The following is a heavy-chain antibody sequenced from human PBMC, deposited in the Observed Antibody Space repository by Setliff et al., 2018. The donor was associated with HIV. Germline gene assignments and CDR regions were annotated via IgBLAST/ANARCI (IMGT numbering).Heavy chain of an antibody. J-gene: IGHJ3*02. D-gene: IGHD3-10*01. Sequence: SETLSLTCTVSGGSMSSYYWSWIRQPPGKGLEWVRYIYYSGSTNYNPSLKSRVSISVDTSKNQFSLKLSSVTAADTAMYYCGRVGFGELFGAFDIWGQGIMVTVSS. CDR1: GGSMSSYY. CDR3: GRVGFGELFGAFDI. V-gene: IGHV4-59*01. CDR2: IYYSGST.